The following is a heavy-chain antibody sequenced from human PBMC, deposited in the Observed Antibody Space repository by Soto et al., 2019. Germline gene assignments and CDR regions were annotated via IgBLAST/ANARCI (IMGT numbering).Heavy chain of an antibody. D-gene: IGHD2-21*01. CDR3: ESGGTTAYRRVAF. V-gene: IGHV1-69*01. CDR1: GGTSSSYA. CDR2: IIPILDTT. Sequence: QVQVVQSGAEVKKPGSSVRVSCKASGGTSSSYAISWMRQAPGQGLEWLGGIIPILDTTDYAQKFQGRGTFTADESTSTVYIELSSLTSEHTAVYYCESGGTTAYRRVAFWGQGTLGTVSS. J-gene: IGHJ4*02.